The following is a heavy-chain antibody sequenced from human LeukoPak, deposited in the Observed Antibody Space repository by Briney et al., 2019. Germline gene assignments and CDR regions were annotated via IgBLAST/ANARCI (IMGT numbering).Heavy chain of an antibody. CDR3: AKGHYYNILTGYSVRRGLDY. J-gene: IGHJ4*02. Sequence: GGSLRLSCAASGLTFNNYWMNWVRQAPGKGLEWVANIKQDGSEKKYVDSVKGRFTISRDNAKNSLYLQMNSLRAEDTAVYYCAKGHYYNILTGYSVRRGLDYWGQGTLVTVSS. D-gene: IGHD3-9*01. CDR2: IKQDGSEK. CDR1: GLTFNNYW. V-gene: IGHV3-7*01.